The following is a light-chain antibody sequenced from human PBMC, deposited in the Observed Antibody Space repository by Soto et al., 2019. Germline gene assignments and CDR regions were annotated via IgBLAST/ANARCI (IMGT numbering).Light chain of an antibody. CDR1: SSDIGGYNY. Sequence: LTQPPSASGSPGRSATISCTGTSSDIGGYNYVSWYQQHPGKAPKLMIYEVSKRPSGVPDRFSGSKSGNTASLTVSGLQAEDEADYYCSSYAGSNNYVFGSGTKVTVL. CDR3: SSYAGSNNYV. J-gene: IGLJ1*01. CDR2: EVS. V-gene: IGLV2-8*01.